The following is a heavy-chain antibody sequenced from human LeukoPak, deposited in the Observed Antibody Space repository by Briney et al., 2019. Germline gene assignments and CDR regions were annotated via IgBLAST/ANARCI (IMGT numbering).Heavy chain of an antibody. D-gene: IGHD3-22*01. CDR1: GGSISGHY. J-gene: IGHJ5*02. V-gene: IGHV4-59*11. CDR2: IYYSGST. Sequence: PSETLSLTCTVSGGSISGHYWSWIRQPPGKGLEWIGYIYYSGSTNHNPSLKSRVTISVDTSKNQFSLKPSSVTAADTAVYYCGRLYDSDDYTDWFDPWGQGTLVTVSS. CDR3: GRLYDSDDYTDWFDP.